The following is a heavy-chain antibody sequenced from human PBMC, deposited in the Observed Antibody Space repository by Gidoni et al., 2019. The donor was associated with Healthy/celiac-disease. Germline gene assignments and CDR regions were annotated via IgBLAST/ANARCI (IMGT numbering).Heavy chain of an antibody. Sequence: SSYGMHWVRQTPGKGLEWVAVIWYDGSNKYYADSVKGRFTISRYNSKNTLSLQMTSLRAEATAVYYCARDLSRYDILTGYAFHSGMDVWGQGTTVTVSS. CDR3: ARDLSRYDILTGYAFHSGMDV. D-gene: IGHD3-9*01. V-gene: IGHV3-33*01. CDR2: IWYDGSNK. J-gene: IGHJ6*02. CDR1: SSYG.